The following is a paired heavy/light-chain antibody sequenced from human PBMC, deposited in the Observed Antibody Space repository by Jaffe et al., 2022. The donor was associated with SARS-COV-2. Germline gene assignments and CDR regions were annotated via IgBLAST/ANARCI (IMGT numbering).Heavy chain of an antibody. CDR1: GGTISSSRYF. J-gene: IGHJ4*02. D-gene: IGHD2-21*01. Sequence: QLQLQESGPGLVKPSETLSLTCTVSGGTISSSRYFWAWVRQPPGKGPEWIGTVSYSGSTYYNPSLKSRGTISADRSKNGLSLKLSSVTAADTAVYYCARGDLRALLDYWGQGILVTVSS. CDR3: ARGDLRALLDY. V-gene: IGHV4-39*02. CDR2: VSYSGST.
Light chain of an antibody. CDR1: QSVSSSY. CDR3: QQYDISPFT. J-gene: IGKJ3*01. CDR2: GAS. V-gene: IGKV3-20*01. Sequence: EIVLTQSPGTLSLSPGERATLSCRASQSVSSSYLAWYQQKPGQAPRLLISGASSRATGIPDRFSGSGSETDFTLIITRLEPEDFAVYYCQQYDISPFTFGPGTKVDIK.